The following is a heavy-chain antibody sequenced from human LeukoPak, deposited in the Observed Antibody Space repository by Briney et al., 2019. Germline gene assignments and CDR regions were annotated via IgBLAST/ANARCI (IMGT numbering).Heavy chain of an antibody. CDR2: INPSGGST. CDR1: GYTFTSYY. D-gene: IGHD2-2*01. Sequence: ASVKVSCKASGYTFTSYYMNWVRQAPGQGLEWMGIINPSGGSTSYAQKFQGRVTMTRDTSTSTVYMELSSLRSEDTAVYYCARDAFMRGASTSCYSSWGQGTLVTVSS. CDR3: ARDAFMRGASTSCYSS. J-gene: IGHJ5*02. V-gene: IGHV1-46*01.